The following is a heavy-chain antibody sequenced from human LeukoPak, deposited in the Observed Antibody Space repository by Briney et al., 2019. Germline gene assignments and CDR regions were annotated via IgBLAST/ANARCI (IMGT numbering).Heavy chain of an antibody. Sequence: GGSLGLSCAASGFTFSTYILSWVRQAPGRGLEWVSAITGSGGTTYYADSVKGRFTISRDNSKNTLYLQMNSLRAEDTAVYYCARTSDYYRDYRGQGTLVTVSS. CDR2: ITGSGGTT. D-gene: IGHD1-1*01. J-gene: IGHJ4*02. V-gene: IGHV3-23*01. CDR3: ARTSDYYRDY. CDR1: GFTFSTYI.